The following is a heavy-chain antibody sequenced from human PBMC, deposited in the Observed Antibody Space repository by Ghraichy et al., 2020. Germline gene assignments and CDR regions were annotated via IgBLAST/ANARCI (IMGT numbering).Heavy chain of an antibody. CDR2: ISGSEGIT. CDR1: GFTFNRYA. V-gene: IGHV3-23*01. CDR3: EKDWYCTSTRCYAGYYYYGRDV. D-gene: IGHD2-2*01. J-gene: IGHJ6*02. Sequence: GGSLRLSCADSGFTFNRYAMSWVCQAPGKGQEWVSAISGSEGITYYADSVKGRFTISRDNSKNTLYLQMKSLRAEDTAVYYFEKDWYCTSTRCYAGYYYYGRDVWGQGTTVSVSS.